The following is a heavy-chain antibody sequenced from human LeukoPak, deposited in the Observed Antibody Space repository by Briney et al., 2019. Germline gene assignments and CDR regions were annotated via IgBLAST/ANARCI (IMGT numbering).Heavy chain of an antibody. CDR1: GYTFTGYY. V-gene: IGHV1-2*04. J-gene: IGHJ4*02. CDR3: AKESCSSRCNFDY. Sequence: ASVKVSCKASGYTFTGYYMHWVRQAPGQGLEWMGWINPNSGGTNYAQKFQGWVTMTRDTSISTAYMELRSLRSDDTAVYYCAKESCSSRCNFDYWGQGTLVTVSS. CDR2: INPNSGGT. D-gene: IGHD2-2*01.